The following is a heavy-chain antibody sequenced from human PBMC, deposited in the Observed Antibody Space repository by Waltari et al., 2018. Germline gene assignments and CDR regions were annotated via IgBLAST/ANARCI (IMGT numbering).Heavy chain of an antibody. Sequence: QVQLQQWGAGPLKPSETLSLTCAVYGGSLSGSYWSWIRQPPGKGLEWIGEINDSGRSNYNPSLKSRVTISVDASKSQFSLKLSSVTAADTAVYYCARSGRYFDWLLYRGGQGGLVTVSS. CDR2: INDSGRS. J-gene: IGHJ4*02. CDR1: GGSLSGSY. CDR3: ARSGRYFDWLLYR. V-gene: IGHV4-34*01. D-gene: IGHD3-9*01.